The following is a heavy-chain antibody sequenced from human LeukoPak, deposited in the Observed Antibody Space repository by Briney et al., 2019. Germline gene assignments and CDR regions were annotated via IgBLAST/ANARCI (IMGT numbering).Heavy chain of an antibody. CDR1: GFTFSYHA. CDR3: ARGEAYYNKNGLPGAALDF. CDR2: ISYDGRNE. D-gene: IGHD3-10*01. J-gene: IGHJ3*01. Sequence: GGSLRLSCTGYGFTFSYHALHWVRQAPGKGLQWLTVISYDGRNESYADSVTGRFTISRDNSKNTVFLQLNSLRVEDAAIYYCARGEAYYNKNGLPGAALDFWGLGTLVTVSS. V-gene: IGHV3-30*04.